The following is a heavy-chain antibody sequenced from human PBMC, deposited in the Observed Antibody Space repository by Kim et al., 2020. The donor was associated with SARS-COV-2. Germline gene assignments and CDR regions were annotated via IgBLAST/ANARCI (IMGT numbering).Heavy chain of an antibody. CDR3: ARVPPDITLLLAATRYFDL. Sequence: SETLSLTCTVSGGSISSYYWSWIRQPPGKGLEWIGYIYYSGSTNYNPSLKSRVTISVDTSKNQFSLKLSSVTAADTAVYYCARVPPDITLLLAATRYFDLWGRGTLVTVSS. D-gene: IGHD2-15*01. J-gene: IGHJ2*01. CDR1: GGSISSYY. CDR2: IYYSGST. V-gene: IGHV4-59*01.